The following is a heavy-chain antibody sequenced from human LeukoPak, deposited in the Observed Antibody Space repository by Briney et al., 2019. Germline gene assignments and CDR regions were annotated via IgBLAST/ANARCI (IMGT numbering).Heavy chain of an antibody. CDR1: GGSISSYY. D-gene: IGHD4-17*01. CDR3: ARNDYGDFVDY. Sequence: SETLSLTCTVSGGSISSYYWSWLRQPPGKGLEWIGYIYYSGSTNYNPSLTSRVTISVDTSKNQFSLKLSSVTAADTAVYYCARNDYGDFVDYWGQGTLVTVSP. V-gene: IGHV4-59*01. J-gene: IGHJ4*02. CDR2: IYYSGST.